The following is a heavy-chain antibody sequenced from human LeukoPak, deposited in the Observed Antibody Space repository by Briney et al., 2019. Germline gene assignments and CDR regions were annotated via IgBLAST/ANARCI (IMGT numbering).Heavy chain of an antibody. V-gene: IGHV3-23*01. CDR1: GFTFSSYA. CDR3: TGPGSGWYFDD. D-gene: IGHD6-25*01. J-gene: IGHJ4*02. CDR2: ISGSGGST. Sequence: GGSLRLSCAASGFTFSSYAMSWVRQAPGKGLEWVSAISGSGGSTYYADSVEGRFTISRDNSKNTLYLQMNSLRAEDTAVYYCTGPGSGWYFDDWGQGTLVTVSS.